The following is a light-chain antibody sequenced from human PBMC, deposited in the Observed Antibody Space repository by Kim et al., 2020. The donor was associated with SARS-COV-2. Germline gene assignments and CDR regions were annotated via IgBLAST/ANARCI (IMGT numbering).Light chain of an antibody. V-gene: IGLV3-19*01. Sequence: SSELTQDPAVSVALGQTVRVTCQGDSLRSYYASWYQQKPGQAPVLVIYGKNNRLSGIPDRFSGSSSGNTASLTITGAHAEDEADYYCNSRDSSGNHYVFG. CDR2: GKN. J-gene: IGLJ1*01. CDR3: NSRDSSGNHYV. CDR1: SLRSYY.